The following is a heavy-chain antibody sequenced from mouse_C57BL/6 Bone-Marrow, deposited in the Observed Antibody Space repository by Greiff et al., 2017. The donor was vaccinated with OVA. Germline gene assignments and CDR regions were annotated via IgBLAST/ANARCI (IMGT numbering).Heavy chain of an antibody. J-gene: IGHJ2*01. Sequence: DVHLVESGGGLVKPGGSLKLSCAASGFTFSSYAMSCVRQTPEKRLEWVATISDGGSYTYYPDNVKGRFTISRDNAKNNLYLQMSHLKSEDTAMYYCASYSNYAYWGQVTTLTVSS. V-gene: IGHV5-4*01. D-gene: IGHD2-5*01. CDR2: ISDGGSYT. CDR1: GFTFSSYA. CDR3: ASYSNYAY.